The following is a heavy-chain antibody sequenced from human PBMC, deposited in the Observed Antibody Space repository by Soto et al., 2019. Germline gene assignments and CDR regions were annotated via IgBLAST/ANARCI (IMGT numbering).Heavy chain of an antibody. V-gene: IGHV1-69*01. CDR2: IIPLFGTT. CDR1: GDTFKNCV. J-gene: IGHJ6*02. CDR3: AAELGFGKLSVV. D-gene: IGHD3-10*01. Sequence: QVQVVQSGVEVRRPGSSVKVSRKVSGDTFKNCVISWVRQAPGQGLEWMGGIIPLFGTTDFAQRFQGRLTITTDESTTTAYMELSRLRSEDTATYYCAAELGFGKLSVVWGQGTTVIVSS.